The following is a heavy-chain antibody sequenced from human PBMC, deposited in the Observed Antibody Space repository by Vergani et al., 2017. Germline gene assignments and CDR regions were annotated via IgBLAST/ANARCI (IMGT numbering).Heavy chain of an antibody. V-gene: IGHV3-33*01. Sequence: QVQLVESGGGVVQPGRSLRLSCAASGFTFSSYGMHWVRQAPGKGLEWVAVIWYDGSNKYYADSVKGRFTISRDNSKNTLYLQINSLRAEDTAVYYCARERVVVVEILTLRYGMDVWGQGTTVTVSS. J-gene: IGHJ6*02. CDR3: ARERVVVVEILTLRYGMDV. CDR2: IWYDGSNK. D-gene: IGHD2-15*01. CDR1: GFTFSSYG.